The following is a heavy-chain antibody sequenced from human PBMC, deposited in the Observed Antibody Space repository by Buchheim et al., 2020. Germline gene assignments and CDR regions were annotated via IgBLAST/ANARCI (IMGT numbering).Heavy chain of an antibody. Sequence: QVQLQQWGAGLLKPSETLSLTCAVYGGSFSGYYWSWIRQPPGKGLEWIGEINHSGSINYNQSLNSRVTISVDTSKNQLHLKLSSVTAADTAVYYCASPYGGNRGYGGQGTL. CDR3: ASPYGGNRGY. V-gene: IGHV4-34*01. J-gene: IGHJ4*02. D-gene: IGHD4-23*01. CDR1: GGSFSGYY. CDR2: INHSGSI.